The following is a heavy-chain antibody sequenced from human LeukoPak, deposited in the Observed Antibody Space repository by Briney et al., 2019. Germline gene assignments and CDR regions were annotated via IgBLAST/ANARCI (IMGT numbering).Heavy chain of an antibody. CDR3: ARALRPYSSGPY. CDR2: ISGSGGST. CDR1: GFTFSSYA. D-gene: IGHD6-19*01. V-gene: IGHV3-23*01. J-gene: IGHJ4*02. Sequence: PGGSLRLSCAASGFTFSSYAMSWVRQAPGKGLEWVSAISGSGGSTYYADSVKGRFTISRDNSKNTLYLQMNSLRAEDTAVYYCARALRPYSSGPYWGQGTLVTVSS.